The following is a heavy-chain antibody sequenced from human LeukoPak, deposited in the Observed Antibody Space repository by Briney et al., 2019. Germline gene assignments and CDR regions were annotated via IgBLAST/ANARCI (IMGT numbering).Heavy chain of an antibody. CDR2: INPDSGGT. V-gene: IGHV1-2*02. Sequence: ASVKVSCKASGYTFTGHYMHWVRQAPGQGLEWMGWINPDSGGTDYAQKFQGRVTMTRDTSITTAYMELDSLRSEDTAVYYCARDRYYYNSGTTYYFDNWGQGTLVTVSS. D-gene: IGHD3-10*01. J-gene: IGHJ4*02. CDR3: ARDRYYYNSGTTYYFDN. CDR1: GYTFTGHY.